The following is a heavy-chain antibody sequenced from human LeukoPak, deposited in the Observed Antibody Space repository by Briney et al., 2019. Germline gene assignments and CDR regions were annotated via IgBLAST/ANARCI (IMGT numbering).Heavy chain of an antibody. V-gene: IGHV1-3*01. Sequence: ASVKVSCKASGYTFSSYGMHWVRQAPGQGLEWMGWINAANGNTQYSQKFQGRVTITRDTSASTAYMELSSLRSEDTAVYYCARTPPLWFGEFSQLDVWGKGTPVTVSS. D-gene: IGHD3-10*01. J-gene: IGHJ6*04. CDR3: ARTPPLWFGEFSQLDV. CDR1: GYTFSSYG. CDR2: INAANGNT.